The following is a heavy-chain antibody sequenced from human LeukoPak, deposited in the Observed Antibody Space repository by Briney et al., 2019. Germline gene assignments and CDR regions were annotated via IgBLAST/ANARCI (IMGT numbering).Heavy chain of an antibody. CDR1: GGSISSYY. J-gene: IGHJ5*02. CDR2: ISYSGSS. CDR3: ARAINDYSNYEVLIDNWFDP. D-gene: IGHD4-11*01. Sequence: SETLSLTCTVSGGSISSYYWSWIRQPPGKGLEWIGYISYSGSSNYNPSLNSRVSISLDTSKNQLSLRLNSVTAADTAAYYCARAINDYSNYEVLIDNWFDPWGQGTLVTVSS. V-gene: IGHV4-59*01.